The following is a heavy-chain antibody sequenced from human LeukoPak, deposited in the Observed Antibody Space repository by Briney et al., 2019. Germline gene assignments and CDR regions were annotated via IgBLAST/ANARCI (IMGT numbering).Heavy chain of an antibody. CDR2: ISISSNYI. CDR3: AREESSSSGYYFDY. Sequence: GGSLRLSCAASGFTFSRYSMNWVRQAPGKGLEWVSSISISSNYIYYPDSLKGRFTISRDNTKNSLYLQMNSLRAEDTAVYYCAREESSSSGYYFDYWGQGTLVTVSS. CDR1: GFTFSRYS. D-gene: IGHD2-2*01. V-gene: IGHV3-21*01. J-gene: IGHJ4*02.